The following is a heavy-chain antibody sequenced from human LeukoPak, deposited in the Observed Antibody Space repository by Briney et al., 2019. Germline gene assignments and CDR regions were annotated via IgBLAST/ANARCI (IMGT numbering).Heavy chain of an antibody. CDR3: ARLEMATLSSRDFDY. D-gene: IGHD5-24*01. Sequence: PGGTLRLSCAASEFTFSTYNMNWVRQAPGKGLEWVSYISSGSSTMFYADSVKGRFTISRDNAKNSLYLQMNSLRAEDTAVYYCARLEMATLSSRDFDYWGQGTLVTVSS. CDR2: ISSGSSTM. J-gene: IGHJ4*02. V-gene: IGHV3-48*01. CDR1: EFTFSTYN.